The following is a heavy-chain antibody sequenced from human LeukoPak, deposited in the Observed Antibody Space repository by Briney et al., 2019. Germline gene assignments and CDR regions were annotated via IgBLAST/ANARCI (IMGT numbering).Heavy chain of an antibody. D-gene: IGHD3-3*01. J-gene: IGHJ5*02. V-gene: IGHV1-2*02. Sequence: ASVKVSCKASGYTFIGYYIHWVRQAPGQGLEWMGWINPNSGGTNYAQRFQGRVSMTRDTSISTAYMELSRLRSDDTAVYYCARGEPPVLRFLEWLLENNWFDPWGQGTLVTVSS. CDR3: ARGEPPVLRFLEWLLENNWFDP. CDR1: GYTFIGYY. CDR2: INPNSGGT.